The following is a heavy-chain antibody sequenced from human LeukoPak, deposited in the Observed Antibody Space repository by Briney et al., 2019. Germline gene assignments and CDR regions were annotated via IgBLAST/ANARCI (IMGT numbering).Heavy chain of an antibody. D-gene: IGHD2-2*01. CDR1: GGSFSGYY. CDR2: INHSGST. J-gene: IGHJ4*02. V-gene: IGHV4-34*01. Sequence: SETLSLTCAVYGGSFSGYYWSWIRQPPGKGLEWIGEINHSGSTNYNPSLKSRVTISVDTSKNQFSLKLSSVTAADTAVYYCARGGAYCSSTRCYAVRPIGYWGQGTLVTVSS. CDR3: ARGGAYCSSTRCYAVRPIGY.